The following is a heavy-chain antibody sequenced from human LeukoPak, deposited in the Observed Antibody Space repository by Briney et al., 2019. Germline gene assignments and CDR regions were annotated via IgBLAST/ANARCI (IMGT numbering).Heavy chain of an antibody. J-gene: IGHJ4*02. CDR2: ISSSSSTI. Sequence: LPGGSLRLSCAASGFTFSSYSMNWVRQAPGKGLEWVSYISSSSSTIYYADSVKGRFTISRDNAKNSLYLQMNSLRAEDTAVYYCARATILTGYYSEAGGDGVDYWGQGTLVTVSS. CDR1: GFTFSSYS. CDR3: ARATILTGYYSEAGGDGVDY. V-gene: IGHV3-48*04. D-gene: IGHD3-9*01.